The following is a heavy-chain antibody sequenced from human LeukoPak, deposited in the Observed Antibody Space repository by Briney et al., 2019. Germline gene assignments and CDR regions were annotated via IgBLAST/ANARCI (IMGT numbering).Heavy chain of an antibody. CDR3: ARVGEGRRTPYYYYYYMDV. J-gene: IGHJ6*03. D-gene: IGHD3-10*01. V-gene: IGHV3-7*01. CDR1: GFTFSSYW. CDR2: IKQDGSEK. Sequence: PGGSLRLSCAASGFTFSSYWMSWVRQAPGKGREWVANIKQDGSEKYYVDSVKGRFTISRDNAKNSLYLQMNSLRAEDTAVYYCARVGEGRRTPYYYYYYMDVWGKGTTVTVSS.